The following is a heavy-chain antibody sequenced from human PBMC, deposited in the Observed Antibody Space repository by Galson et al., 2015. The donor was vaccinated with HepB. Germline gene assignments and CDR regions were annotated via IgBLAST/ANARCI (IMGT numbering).Heavy chain of an antibody. CDR2: IYFSGST. CDR3: VRQKGSMMPFDF. D-gene: IGHD3-16*01. Sequence: LSLTCTVSGGSIRGYYWGWIRQPPGKGLEWIGNIYFSGSTNYNPSLKSRVTISVATSKNQFSLKLNSLTAAETAVYYCVRQKGSMMPFDFWGRGTLFTVSS. CDR1: GGSIRGYY. V-gene: IGHV4-59*08. J-gene: IGHJ4*02.